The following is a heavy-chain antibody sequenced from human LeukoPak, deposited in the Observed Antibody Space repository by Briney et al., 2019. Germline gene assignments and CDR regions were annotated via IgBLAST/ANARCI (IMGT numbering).Heavy chain of an antibody. Sequence: GASVKVSCKASGGTFSSYAISWVRQAPRQGLEWMGRIIPILGIANYAQKFQGRVTITADKSTSTAYMELSSLRSEDTAVYYCARRVSDGAFDIWGQGTMVTVSS. CDR3: ARRVSDGAFDI. CDR1: GGTFSSYA. CDR2: IIPILGIA. V-gene: IGHV1-69*04. D-gene: IGHD3-10*01. J-gene: IGHJ3*02.